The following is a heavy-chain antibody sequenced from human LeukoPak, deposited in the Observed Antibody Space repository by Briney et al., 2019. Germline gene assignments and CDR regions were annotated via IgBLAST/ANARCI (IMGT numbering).Heavy chain of an antibody. V-gene: IGHV1-2*02. D-gene: IGHD3-22*01. CDR3: ARVPILSYYYDSSGYWRGWFDP. CDR1: GYTFSVYY. J-gene: IGHJ5*02. Sequence: ASVKVSCKASGYTFSVYYIHWLRQAPGQGLEWMGWIIPKNGDTNYAQKFRDRVTMTRDTSISTAYMEINSLTSDDTAVYYCARVPILSYYYDSSGYWRGWFDPWGQGTLVTVSS. CDR2: IIPKNGDT.